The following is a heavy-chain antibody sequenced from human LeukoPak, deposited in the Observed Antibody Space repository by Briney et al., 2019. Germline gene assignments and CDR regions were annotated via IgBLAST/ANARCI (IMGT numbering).Heavy chain of an antibody. V-gene: IGHV3-30*02. CDR2: IRYDGSNK. CDR1: GFTFSSYG. CDR3: AKAVNPTTVTTGFDY. J-gene: IGHJ4*02. D-gene: IGHD4-17*01. Sequence: GGSLRLSCAASGFTFSSYGMHWVRQAPGKGLEWVAFIRYDGSNKYYADSVKGRFTISRDNSKNTLYLQMNSLRAEDTAVYYCAKAVNPTTVTTGFDYWGQGTLVTVSS.